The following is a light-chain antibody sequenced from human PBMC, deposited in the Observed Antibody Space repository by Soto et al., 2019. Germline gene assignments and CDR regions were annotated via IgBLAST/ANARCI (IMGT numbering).Light chain of an antibody. J-gene: IGLJ1*01. CDR1: SSNIESNT. CDR3: AAWDDLMNAYV. V-gene: IGLV1-44*01. Sequence: QSVLTQPPSASGTPGQRVTISCSGSSSNIESNTVTWYQQLPGTAPKLVIYSNYDRPSGVPDRFSGSTSGTSASLVIRGLPSADEADYYCAAWDDLMNAYVFGGGTQGTVL. CDR2: SNY.